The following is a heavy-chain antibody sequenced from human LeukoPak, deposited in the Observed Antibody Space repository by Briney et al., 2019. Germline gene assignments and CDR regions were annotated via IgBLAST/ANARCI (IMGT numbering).Heavy chain of an antibody. J-gene: IGHJ4*02. CDR3: ARLRQLVAAYDY. V-gene: IGHV3-21*01. CDR2: ISSSSSYI. CDR1: GFTFSSYS. Sequence: GGSLRLSCAASGFTFSSYSMNWVRQAPGKGLEWVSSISSSSSYIYYADSVKGRFTISRDNAKNSLYLQMNSLRAEDTAVYYCARLRQLVAAYDYWGQETLVTVSS. D-gene: IGHD6-6*01.